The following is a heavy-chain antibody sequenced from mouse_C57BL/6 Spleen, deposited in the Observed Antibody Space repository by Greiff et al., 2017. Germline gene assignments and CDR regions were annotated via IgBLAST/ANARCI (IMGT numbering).Heavy chain of an antibody. CDR1: GYAFSSSW. J-gene: IGHJ4*01. V-gene: IGHV1-82*01. CDR2: IYPGDGDT. Sequence: VQLQQSGPELVKPGASVTISCKASGYAFSSSWMNWVKQRPGKGLEWIGRIYPGDGDTNYNGKFKGEATLTADKSSSTAYMQLSSLTSEESAVYFCARPYAMDYWGQGTSVTVSS. CDR3: ARPYAMDY.